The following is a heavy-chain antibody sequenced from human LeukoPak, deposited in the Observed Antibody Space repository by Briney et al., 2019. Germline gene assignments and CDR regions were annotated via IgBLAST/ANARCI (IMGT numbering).Heavy chain of an antibody. J-gene: IGHJ3*02. D-gene: IGHD6-6*01. CDR3: ARLATSHAFDI. CDR1: GGSISSYY. CDR2: IYYSGST. V-gene: IGHV4-59*01. Sequence: SETLSLTCTVSGGSISSYYWSWIRQPPGKGLEWIGYIYYSGSTNYNPSLKSRVNISVDTSKNQFSLKLSSVTAADTAVYYCARLATSHAFDIWGQGTMVTVSS.